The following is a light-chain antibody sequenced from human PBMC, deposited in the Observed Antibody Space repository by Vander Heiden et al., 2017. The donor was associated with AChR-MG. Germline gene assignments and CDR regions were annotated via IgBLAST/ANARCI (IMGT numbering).Light chain of an antibody. Sequence: QSALPQPPPASGSPGQSVTISCTGTSSDVGGYNYVSWYQQYPGKAAKLMIYEVSKRPSGVPDRFSGSKSGNTASLTVSGLQAEEEADYFCSSYAGSNMRAVFGGGTKLTVL. CDR3: SSYAGSNMRAV. CDR1: SSDVGGYNY. V-gene: IGLV2-8*01. J-gene: IGLJ2*01. CDR2: EVS.